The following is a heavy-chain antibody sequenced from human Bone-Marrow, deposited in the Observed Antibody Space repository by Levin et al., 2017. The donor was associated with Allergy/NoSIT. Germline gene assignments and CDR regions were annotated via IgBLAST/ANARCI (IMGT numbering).Heavy chain of an antibody. CDR1: GLTFSRFY. D-gene: IGHD1-14*01. CDR3: GGSARKYLIEPIDH. Sequence: SGGSLRLSCAASGLTFSRFYMNWVRQAPGKGLEWVSSVSSSGDYIYYADSVEGRFTISRDNVKNALYLEMNSLRAEDTAVYYCGGSARKYLIEPIDHWGQGTLVLVSS. J-gene: IGHJ4*02. CDR2: VSSSGDYI. V-gene: IGHV3-21*06.